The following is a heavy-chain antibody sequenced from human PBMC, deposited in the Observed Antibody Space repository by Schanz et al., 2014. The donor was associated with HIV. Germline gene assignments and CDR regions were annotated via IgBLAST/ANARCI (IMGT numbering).Heavy chain of an antibody. CDR3: AKFLRKYDYYGMDI. V-gene: IGHV3-23*04. CDR2: ISGSGGST. Sequence: EVQLVASGGGLVQPGRSLRLSCAASGFTFDDYAMHWVRQAPGKGLEWVSNISGSGGSTFYADSVKGRFTISRDNSMNTLYLQMNSLRAEDTAVYYCAKFLRKYDYYGMDIWGQGTTVTVSS. J-gene: IGHJ6*02. CDR1: GFTFDDYA.